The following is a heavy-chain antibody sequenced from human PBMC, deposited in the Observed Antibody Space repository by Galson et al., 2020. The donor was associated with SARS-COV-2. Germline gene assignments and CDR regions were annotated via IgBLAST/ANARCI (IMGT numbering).Heavy chain of an antibody. V-gene: IGHV1-69*04. Sequence: ASVKVSCKASGGTFSSYAISWVRQAPGQGLEWMGRIIPILGIANYAQKFQGRVTITADKSTSTAYMELSSLRSEDTAVYYCARDFWSSGYSRESKTYGMDVWGQGTTVTVSS. D-gene: IGHD3-22*01. J-gene: IGHJ6*02. CDR1: GGTFSSYA. CDR2: IIPILGIA. CDR3: ARDFWSSGYSRESKTYGMDV.